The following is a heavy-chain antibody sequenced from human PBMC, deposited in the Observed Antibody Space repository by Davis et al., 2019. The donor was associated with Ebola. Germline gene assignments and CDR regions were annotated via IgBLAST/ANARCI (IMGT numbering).Heavy chain of an antibody. CDR3: ARALNLYSSSWYYYFGMDV. CDR1: GGTFSSYA. D-gene: IGHD6-13*01. Sequence: SVKVSCKASGGTFSSYAINWVRQAPGQGLECMGRIIPILGIANYAQKFQGRVTITANKSTSTAYMELSSLRSEDTAVYYCARALNLYSSSWYYYFGMDVWGQGTTVTVSS. J-gene: IGHJ6*02. V-gene: IGHV1-69*04. CDR2: IIPILGIA.